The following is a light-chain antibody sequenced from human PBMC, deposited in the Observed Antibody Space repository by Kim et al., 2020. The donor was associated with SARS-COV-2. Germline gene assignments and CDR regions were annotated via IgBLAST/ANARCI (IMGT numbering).Light chain of an antibody. CDR2: WAS. J-gene: IGKJ2*01. CDR3: QQYFATPFS. Sequence: DIVMTQSPDSLAVSLGERATINCKSSQNIFYSSNNKNFLTWYQQKPGQPPKVLIYWASIRESGVPDRFSGSGSATDFTLTISSLQAEDVAIYYCQQYFATPFSFSQGTMLEI. V-gene: IGKV4-1*01. CDR1: QNIFYSSNNKNF.